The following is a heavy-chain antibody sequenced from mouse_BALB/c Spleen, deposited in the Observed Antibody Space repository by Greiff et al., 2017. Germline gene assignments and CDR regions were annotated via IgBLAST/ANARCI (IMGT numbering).Heavy chain of an antibody. CDR2: INPSNGGT. J-gene: IGHJ4*01. CDR3: TRRGDRYDAMDY. CDR1: GYTFTSYY. V-gene: IGHV1S81*02. D-gene: IGHD2-14*01. Sequence: VQLQQSGPELVKPGASVKLSCKASGYTFTSYYMYWVKQRPGQGLEWIGGINPSNGGTNFNEKFKSKATLTVDKSSSTAYMQLSSLTSEDSAVYYCTRRGDRYDAMDYWGQGTSVTVSS.